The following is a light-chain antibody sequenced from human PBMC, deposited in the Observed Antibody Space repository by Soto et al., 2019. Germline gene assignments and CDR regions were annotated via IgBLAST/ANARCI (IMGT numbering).Light chain of an antibody. V-gene: IGLV2-14*01. CDR1: SSDVGGYNY. CDR3: SSYTGSNTPVV. J-gene: IGLJ2*01. CDR2: DVS. Sequence: QSVLTQPASVSGSPGQSITISCTGTSSDVGGYNYVSWYQQHPGKAPNLISFDVSNRPSGVSNRFSGSKSGNSASLTISGLQAEDEADYYCSSYTGSNTPVVFGGGTKVTVL.